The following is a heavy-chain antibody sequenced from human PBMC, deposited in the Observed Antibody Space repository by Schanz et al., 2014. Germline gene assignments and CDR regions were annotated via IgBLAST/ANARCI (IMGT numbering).Heavy chain of an antibody. CDR1: GFTFSTSA. D-gene: IGHD2-15*01. Sequence: EVQLLESGGGLVQPGGSLRLSCAASGFTFSTSAMSWVRQVPGKGLEWVSAILGLASTTYYADSVKGRFTISRDNSKNTLYLQMNSLRAEDTAVYYCAKTPREYCNYDNCPNWFDSWGQGTLVTVSS. J-gene: IGHJ5*01. CDR2: ILGLASTT. CDR3: AKTPREYCNYDNCPNWFDS. V-gene: IGHV3-23*01.